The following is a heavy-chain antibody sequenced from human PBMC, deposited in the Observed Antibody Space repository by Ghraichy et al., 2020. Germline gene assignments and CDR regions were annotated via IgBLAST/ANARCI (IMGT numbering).Heavy chain of an antibody. CDR1: GGTFSSYA. J-gene: IGHJ4*02. CDR2: IIPIFGTA. D-gene: IGHD4-23*01. Sequence: SVKVSCKASGGTFSSYAISWVRQAPGQGLEWMGGIIPIFGTANYAQKFQGRVTITTDESTSTAYMELSSLRSEDTAVYYCAGGDYGGNHGDYWGQGTLVTVSS. V-gene: IGHV1-69*05. CDR3: AGGDYGGNHGDY.